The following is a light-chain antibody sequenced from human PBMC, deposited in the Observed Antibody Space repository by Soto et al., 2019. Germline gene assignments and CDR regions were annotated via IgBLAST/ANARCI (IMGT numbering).Light chain of an antibody. CDR3: QQYETSPRT. J-gene: IGKJ1*01. V-gene: IGKV3-15*01. CDR2: GAS. CDR1: QSVSSN. Sequence: EIVMRQSPATLSVSPGERATLSCRASQSVSSNLAWYQQKPGQAPRLLIYGASTRATGIPDRFSGSGSGTDFTLTISRLEPEDFAVYYCQQYETSPRTFGQGTKVDNK.